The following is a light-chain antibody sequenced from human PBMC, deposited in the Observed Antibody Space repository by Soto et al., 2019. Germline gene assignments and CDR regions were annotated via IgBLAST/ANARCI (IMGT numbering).Light chain of an antibody. CDR3: PQYNSWTRT. CDR1: QSVSRSY. J-gene: IGKJ1*01. Sequence: IVMKQSPAALSVSPGERAILSCRASQSVSRSYLEWYQQKPGQAPRLVIYGASPRATGIPGPFSCSGAGTEFTLTISSQQSEDFAVDSCPQYNSWTRTFGQGTKVDI. CDR2: GAS. V-gene: IGKV3-15*01.